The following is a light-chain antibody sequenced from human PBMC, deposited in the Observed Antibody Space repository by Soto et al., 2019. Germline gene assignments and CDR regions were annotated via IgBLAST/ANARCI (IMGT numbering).Light chain of an antibody. V-gene: IGKV3-20*01. Sequence: EIVLTQSPGTLSLSPGERATLSCRASQSVSSSYLAWYQQRPGQAPRLLIYGTSTRATGIPDRFSGSGSGTDFTLTINRLEPDDFAVYYCQQYGSSPRTFGQGTKVDIK. CDR2: GTS. CDR1: QSVSSSY. CDR3: QQYGSSPRT. J-gene: IGKJ1*01.